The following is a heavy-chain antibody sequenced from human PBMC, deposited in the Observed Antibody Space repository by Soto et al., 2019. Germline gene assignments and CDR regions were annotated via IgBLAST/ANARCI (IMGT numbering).Heavy chain of an antibody. CDR2: IYYSGST. Sequence: SETLSLTCTVSGGSISSYYWSWIRQPPGKGLEWIGYIYYSGSTNYNPSLKSRVTISVDTSKNQFSLKLSSVTAADTAVYYCARHFRCSGGSCYAAGHYYYYYMDVWGKGTTVTV. J-gene: IGHJ6*03. CDR3: ARHFRCSGGSCYAAGHYYYYYMDV. CDR1: GGSISSYY. V-gene: IGHV4-59*08. D-gene: IGHD2-15*01.